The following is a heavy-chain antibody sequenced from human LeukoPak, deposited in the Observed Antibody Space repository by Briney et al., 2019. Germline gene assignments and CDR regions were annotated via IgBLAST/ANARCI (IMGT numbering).Heavy chain of an antibody. D-gene: IGHD3-22*01. CDR2: IYPGDSDT. CDR1: GYRFTSYW. J-gene: IGHJ3*02. Sequence: GESLKISCKGSGYRFTSYWIGWVRQMPGKGLEWMGIIYPGDSDTRYSPSFQGQVTISADKSISTAYLQWSSLKASDTAMYYCARQPMGGYYDSSGYPTDAFDIWGQGTMVTVSS. V-gene: IGHV5-51*01. CDR3: ARQPMGGYYDSSGYPTDAFDI.